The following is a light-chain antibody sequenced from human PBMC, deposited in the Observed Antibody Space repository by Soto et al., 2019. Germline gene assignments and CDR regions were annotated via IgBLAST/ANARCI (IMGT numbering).Light chain of an antibody. CDR3: LQLNSYPRT. CDR1: QGISSY. CDR2: AAS. Sequence: DIQLTQSPSFLSASVGDRVTITCRASQGISSYLAWYQQKPGKATKLLIYAASTLQSGGPSRFSGSGSGPKSTLTISSLPPEDFATSHYLQLNSYPRTFGQGARLEMK. J-gene: IGKJ5*01. V-gene: IGKV1-9*01.